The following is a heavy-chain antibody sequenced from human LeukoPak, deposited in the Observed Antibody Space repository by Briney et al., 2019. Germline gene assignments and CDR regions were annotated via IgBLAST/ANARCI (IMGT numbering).Heavy chain of an antibody. CDR1: GFTFSTYW. CDR2: ITQDGSEK. CDR3: ARVGGFYDSSGYYLSQFDY. D-gene: IGHD3-22*01. V-gene: IGHV3-7*01. Sequence: GRSLRLSCAASGFTFSTYWMTWVRQAPGKGLEWVANITQDGSEKYYVDSVKGRFTISRDNAKNSLYLQMNSLKAEDTAVYYCARVGGFYDSSGYYLSQFDYWGQGTLVTVSS. J-gene: IGHJ4*02.